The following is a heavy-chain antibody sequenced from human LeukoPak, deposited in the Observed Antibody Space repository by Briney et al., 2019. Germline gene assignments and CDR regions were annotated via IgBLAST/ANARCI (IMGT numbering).Heavy chain of an antibody. Sequence: GGSLRLSCAASGFTFSSYEMNWVRQAPGKGLEWVSYISSSGSTIYYADSVKGRFTISRDNAKNSLYLQMNSLRAEDTAVYYCARVSCSSTSCYTPDFDYWGQGTLVTVSS. CDR3: ARVSCSSTSCYTPDFDY. CDR2: ISSSGSTI. V-gene: IGHV3-48*03. J-gene: IGHJ4*02. CDR1: GFTFSSYE. D-gene: IGHD2-2*02.